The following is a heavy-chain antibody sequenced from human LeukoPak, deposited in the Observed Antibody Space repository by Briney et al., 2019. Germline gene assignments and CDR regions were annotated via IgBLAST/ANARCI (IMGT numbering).Heavy chain of an antibody. D-gene: IGHD3-10*01. J-gene: IGHJ4*02. CDR1: GGSISSYY. V-gene: IGHV4-59*01. Sequence: SETLSLTCTVSGGSISSYYWSWIRQPPGKGLEWIGYIYYSGSTSYNPSLKSRVTISVDTSKNKFSLKLSSVTAADTALYYCAKHYMGSYYNHGLDYWGQGTLVTVSS. CDR2: IYYSGST. CDR3: AKHYMGSYYNHGLDY.